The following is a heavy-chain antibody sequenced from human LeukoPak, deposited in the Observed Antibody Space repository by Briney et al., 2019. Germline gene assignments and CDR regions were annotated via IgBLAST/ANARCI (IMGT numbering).Heavy chain of an antibody. Sequence: SSVKVSCKASGGTFSSYAISWVRQAPGQGLEWMGRIIPILGIANYAQKFQGRVTITADKSASTAYMELSSLRSEDAAVYYCATAGGLRPHAFDIWGQGTMVTVSS. V-gene: IGHV1-69*04. CDR1: GGTFSSYA. CDR2: IIPILGIA. J-gene: IGHJ3*02. D-gene: IGHD3-16*01. CDR3: ATAGGLRPHAFDI.